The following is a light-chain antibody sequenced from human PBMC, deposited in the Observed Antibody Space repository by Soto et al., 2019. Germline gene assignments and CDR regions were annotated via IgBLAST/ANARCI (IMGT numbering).Light chain of an antibody. Sequence: DIQMTQSPSSLSASVGDRVTITCQASQDINNYLSWYQQKQGKAPKILIYDASNLETGVPSRFSGSGSVTDCTFTISRLQPEDIETYFCQQYDSLPITFGQGTRLEIK. CDR3: QQYDSLPIT. CDR1: QDINNY. J-gene: IGKJ5*01. CDR2: DAS. V-gene: IGKV1-33*01.